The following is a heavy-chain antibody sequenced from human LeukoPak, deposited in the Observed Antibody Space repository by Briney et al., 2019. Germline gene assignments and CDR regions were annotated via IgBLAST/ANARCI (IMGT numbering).Heavy chain of an antibody. CDR3: ARDNYDSREAFDI. CDR2: ISSSSSYI. J-gene: IGHJ3*02. Sequence: GGSLRLSCAASGFTFSSYSMNWVRQAPGKGLEWVSSISSSSSYIYYADSVKGRFTISRDNAKNSLYLQMNSLRAEDTAVYYCARDNYDSREAFDIWGQGTMVTVSS. CDR1: GFTFSSYS. V-gene: IGHV3-21*01. D-gene: IGHD3-3*01.